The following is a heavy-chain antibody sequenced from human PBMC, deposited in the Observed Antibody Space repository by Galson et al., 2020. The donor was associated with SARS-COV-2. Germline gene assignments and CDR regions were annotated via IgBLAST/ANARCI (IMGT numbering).Heavy chain of an antibody. J-gene: IGHJ4*02. Sequence: GGSLRLSCAASGFTFRSYSMNWVRQAPGKGLEWVSSISSSSSYIYYADSVKGRFTISRDNAKNSLYLQMNSLRAEDTAVYYCARDYGSGWLLGDYWGQGTLVTVSS. V-gene: IGHV3-21*01. CDR2: ISSSSSYI. CDR1: GFTFRSYS. CDR3: ARDYGSGWLLGDY. D-gene: IGHD6-19*01.